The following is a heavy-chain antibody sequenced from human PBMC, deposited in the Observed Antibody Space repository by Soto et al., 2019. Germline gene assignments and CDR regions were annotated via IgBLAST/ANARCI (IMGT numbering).Heavy chain of an antibody. CDR1: GFTFRSYA. J-gene: IGHJ6*02. Sequence: EVQLLESGGGLVQPGGSLRLSCAASGFTFRSYAMSWVRQAPGKGLEWVSVISGTGGSTYYADSVKGRFTISRDNSKNTLYLQMNSLRVEDTAVYYCAKGGYYYYYAMDVWGQGTTVTVSS. V-gene: IGHV3-23*01. CDR3: AKGGYYYYYAMDV. CDR2: ISGTGGST.